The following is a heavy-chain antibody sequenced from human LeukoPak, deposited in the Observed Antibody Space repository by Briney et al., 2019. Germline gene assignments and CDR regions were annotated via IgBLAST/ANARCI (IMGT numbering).Heavy chain of an antibody. CDR2: INHSGSI. J-gene: IGHJ4*02. CDR3: ARDYGSGSSIDY. V-gene: IGHV4-34*01. D-gene: IGHD3-10*01. CDR1: GGSFSGYY. Sequence: SETLSLTCAVYGGSFSGYYWSWIRQPPGKGLEWIGEINHSGSINYNPSLKSRVTISVDTSKNQFSLKLSSVTAADTAVYYCARDYGSGSSIDYWGQGTLVTVSS.